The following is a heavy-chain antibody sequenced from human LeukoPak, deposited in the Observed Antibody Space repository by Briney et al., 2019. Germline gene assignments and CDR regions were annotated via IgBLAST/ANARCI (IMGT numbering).Heavy chain of an antibody. J-gene: IGHJ4*02. Sequence: GGSLRLSCAASGFTFSSYTMTWDRQAPGKGLEWVANIKQDGSEKYYVDSVKGRFTISRDNAKNSLYLQMNNLRAEDTAVYYCARGGELLRPADYWGQGTLVTVSS. CDR2: IKQDGSEK. CDR3: ARGGELLRPADY. D-gene: IGHD1-26*01. V-gene: IGHV3-7*01. CDR1: GFTFSSYT.